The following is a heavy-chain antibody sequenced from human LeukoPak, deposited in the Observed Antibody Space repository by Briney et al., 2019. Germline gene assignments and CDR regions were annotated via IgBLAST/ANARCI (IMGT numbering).Heavy chain of an antibody. V-gene: IGHV3-23*01. CDR3: AKDGAWLRFDD. D-gene: IGHD5-12*01. J-gene: IGHJ4*02. CDR2: ISPGGPT. Sequence: GGSLRLSCAASGFTFSGYGMNWVRQAPGKGLEWVSGISPGGPTYYADSVKGRFTISRDDSKNTLYLQMKNLRAEDTAVYYCAKDGAWLRFDDWGQGILVSVSS. CDR1: GFTFSGYG.